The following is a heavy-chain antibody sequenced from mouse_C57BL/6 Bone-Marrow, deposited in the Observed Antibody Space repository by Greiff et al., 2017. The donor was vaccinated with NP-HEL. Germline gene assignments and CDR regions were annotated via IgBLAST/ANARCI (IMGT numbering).Heavy chain of an antibody. CDR3: ARSLAY. Sequence: QVQLQQPGAELVRPGSSVKLSCTASGYPFTSYWMHWVKQRPIPGLEWIGNIYPSDSETHYNQKFKDKDTLTVDKSSSTAYMQLSSLTSEDSAVYYCARSLAYWGQGTLVTVSA. J-gene: IGHJ3*01. CDR2: IYPSDSET. V-gene: IGHV1-52*01. CDR1: GYPFTSYW.